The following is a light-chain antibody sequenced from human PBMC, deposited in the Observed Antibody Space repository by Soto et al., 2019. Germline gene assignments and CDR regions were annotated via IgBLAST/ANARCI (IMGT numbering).Light chain of an antibody. J-gene: IGKJ1*01. V-gene: IGKV1-5*01. CDR3: QQSNSITWK. CDR2: DAS. CDR1: QSISSW. Sequence: DIQMTHSPSTLSATALYIVTITFRASQSISSWLALYQHKPGKAPKLLIYDASNLDSGVPSRFSGSGSETDFTLTISSLQPEDFATYSCQQSNSITWKFGQGTKVDIK.